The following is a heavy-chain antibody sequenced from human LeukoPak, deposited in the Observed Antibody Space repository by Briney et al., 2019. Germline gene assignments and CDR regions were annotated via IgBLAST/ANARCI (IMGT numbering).Heavy chain of an antibody. J-gene: IGHJ4*02. CDR2: IYHSGST. Sequence: PSETLSLTCAVSGGSISSSNWWSWVRQPPGKGLEWIGEIYHSGSTNYNPSLKSRVTISVDKSKNQFSLKLSSVTAADTAVYYCASSGRVMVRGAKFDYWGQGTLVTVSS. CDR3: ASSGRVMVRGAKFDY. CDR1: GGSISSSNW. D-gene: IGHD3-10*01. V-gene: IGHV4-4*02.